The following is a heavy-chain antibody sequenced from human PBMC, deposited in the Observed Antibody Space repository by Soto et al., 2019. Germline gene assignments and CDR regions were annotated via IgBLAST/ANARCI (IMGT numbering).Heavy chain of an antibody. J-gene: IGHJ3*02. D-gene: IGHD7-27*01. CDR2: ISYDGSNT. CDR1: GFTLSSYS. V-gene: IGHV3-30*03. CDR3: ARQLGMGAFDI. Sequence: QVQLVESGRGVVQPGRSLRLTCVASGFTLSSYSMHWVRQAPGKGLEWVAVISYDGSNTYYADSVKGRFTISRDKSKNTLYLQMNSLRAVDTAVYYCARQLGMGAFDIWGQGTIVTVSS.